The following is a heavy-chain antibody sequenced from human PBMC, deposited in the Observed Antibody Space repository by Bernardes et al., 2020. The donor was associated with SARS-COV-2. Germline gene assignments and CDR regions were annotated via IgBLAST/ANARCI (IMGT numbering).Heavy chain of an antibody. CDR3: ARSPSTRTIFGVVFGFYWFDP. D-gene: IGHD3-3*01. CDR2: IYPGDSDN. Sequence: GVCLKISCQGSGYSFTSYWIGWVRQMPGKGLEWKGTIYPGDSDNRYSPSFQGQVTISADKSISTAYLQWSSLKASDTAMYYCARSPSTRTIFGVVFGFYWFDPWGQGTLVTVSS. J-gene: IGHJ5*02. CDR1: GYSFTSYW. V-gene: IGHV5-51*01.